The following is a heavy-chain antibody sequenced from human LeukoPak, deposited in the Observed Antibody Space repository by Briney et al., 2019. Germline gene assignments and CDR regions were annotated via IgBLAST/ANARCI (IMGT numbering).Heavy chain of an antibody. J-gene: IGHJ4*02. CDR3: AKSYFDYSTYYSYYFNL. CDR1: GGSMSGGY. D-gene: IGHD4-11*01. Sequence: PSETLSLTCTVSGGSMSGGYWSWIRQPPGGGLESIGYVYTSGSTNYNPSLKSRVTISVDTSKSQFALKLSSVTAADTAVYYWAKSYFDYSTYYSYYFNLWGQGALVTVSS. V-gene: IGHV4-4*09. CDR2: VYTSGST.